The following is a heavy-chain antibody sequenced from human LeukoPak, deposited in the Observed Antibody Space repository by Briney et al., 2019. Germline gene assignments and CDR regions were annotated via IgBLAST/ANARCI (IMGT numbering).Heavy chain of an antibody. CDR1: GYTFTGYY. J-gene: IGHJ4*02. Sequence: VASVKVSCKASGYTFTGYYMHWVRQAPGQGLEWMGWINPNSGGTNYAQKFQGRVTMTRNTSISTAYMELSSLRSEDTAVYYCASQTGYGSGRDLGYWGQGTLVTVSS. CDR3: ASQTGYGSGRDLGY. CDR2: INPNSGGT. D-gene: IGHD3-10*01. V-gene: IGHV1-2*02.